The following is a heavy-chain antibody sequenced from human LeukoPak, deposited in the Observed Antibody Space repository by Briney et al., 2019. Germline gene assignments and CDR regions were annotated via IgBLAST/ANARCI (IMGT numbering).Heavy chain of an antibody. CDR3: ARGGVATIFSAFDI. CDR1: GFTFSSYA. V-gene: IGHV3-64*01. Sequence: PGGSLRLSCAASGFTFSSYAMHWVRQAPGKGLEYVSAISSNGGSTYYANSVKGRFTISRDNSKNTLYHQMGSLRAEDMAVYYCARGGVATIFSAFDIWGQGTMVTVSS. CDR2: ISSNGGST. D-gene: IGHD5-12*01. J-gene: IGHJ3*02.